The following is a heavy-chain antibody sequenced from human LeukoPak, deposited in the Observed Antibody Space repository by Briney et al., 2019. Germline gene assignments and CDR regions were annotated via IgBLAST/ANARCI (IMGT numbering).Heavy chain of an antibody. Sequence: SETLSLTXTVSGGSISSSSYYWGWIRQPPGKGLEWIGSIYYSGSTYYNPSLKSRVTISVDTSKNRFTLKLSPVTAADTAVYYCARGPRYGYWGQGTLVTVSS. CDR1: GGSISSSSYY. V-gene: IGHV4-39*01. CDR2: IYYSGST. CDR3: ARGPRYGY. J-gene: IGHJ4*02. D-gene: IGHD3-16*01.